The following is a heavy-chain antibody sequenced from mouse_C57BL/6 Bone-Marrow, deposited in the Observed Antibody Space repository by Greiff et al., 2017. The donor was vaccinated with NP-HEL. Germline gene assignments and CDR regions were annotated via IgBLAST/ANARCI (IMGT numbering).Heavy chain of an antibody. CDR1: GYTFTSYW. CDR3: ARRGYYDYDGRFAY. J-gene: IGHJ3*01. D-gene: IGHD2-4*01. CDR2: IYPGSGST. Sequence: QVQLKQPGAELVKPGASVKMSCKASGYTFTSYWITWVKQRPGQGLEWIGDIYPGSGSTNYNEKFKSKATLTVDTSSSTAYMQLSSLTSEDSAVYYCARRGYYDYDGRFAYWGQGTLVTVSA. V-gene: IGHV1-55*01.